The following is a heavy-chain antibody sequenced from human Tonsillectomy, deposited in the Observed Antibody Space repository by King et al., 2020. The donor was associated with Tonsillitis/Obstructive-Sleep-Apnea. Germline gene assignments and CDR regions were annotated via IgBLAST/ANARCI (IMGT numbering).Heavy chain of an antibody. J-gene: IGHJ6*02. V-gene: IGHV1-2*02. CDR3: ARDMDV. CDR1: GDTFSGYY. Sequence: VQLVESGPEVKKPGASVKVSCKASGDTFSGYYMHWVRQAPGQGLEWMGWINPNSGGTKYAQKFQGRVTMTRNTSIRTACMELRRLKSDDTAVYYCARDMDVWGQGTTVTVSS. CDR2: INPNSGGT.